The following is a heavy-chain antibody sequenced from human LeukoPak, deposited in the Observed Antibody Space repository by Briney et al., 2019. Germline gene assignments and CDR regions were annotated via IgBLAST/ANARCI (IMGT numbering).Heavy chain of an antibody. CDR1: GGSISSSSYY. D-gene: IGHD6-13*01. Sequence: SETLSLTCTVSGGSISSSSYYWGWIRQPPGKGLEWIGEIYHSGSTNYNPSLKSRVTISVDKSKNQFSLKLSSVTAADTAVYYCARDMLAAAGTSPYYYYGMDVWGQGTTVTVSS. J-gene: IGHJ6*02. V-gene: IGHV4-39*07. CDR2: IYHSGST. CDR3: ARDMLAAAGTSPYYYYGMDV.